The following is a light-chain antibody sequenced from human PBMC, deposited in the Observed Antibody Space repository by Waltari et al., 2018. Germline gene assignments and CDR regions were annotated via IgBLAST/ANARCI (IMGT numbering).Light chain of an antibody. CDR1: STDVGGYNS. Sequence: QSDLSQPASMSLSPGQSITISCPGTSTDVGGYNSVTCYQEYPGKAPKLIIYDVKNRPSGVSNRFSGSKSGNTASLTISGLQAEDEADYYCSSYTSTSTVLFGGGTKVTVL. CDR2: DVK. CDR3: SSYTSTSTVL. V-gene: IGLV2-14*03. J-gene: IGLJ2*01.